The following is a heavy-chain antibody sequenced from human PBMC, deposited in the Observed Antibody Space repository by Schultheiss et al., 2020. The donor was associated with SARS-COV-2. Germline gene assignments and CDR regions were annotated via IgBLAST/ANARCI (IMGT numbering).Heavy chain of an antibody. CDR1: GFTFSSYG. D-gene: IGHD1-26*01. CDR3: ARGVVGAPSV. CDR2: IWYDGSNK. Sequence: GESLKISCAASGFTFSSYGMHWVRQAPGKGLEWVAVIWYDGSNKYYADSVKGRFTISRDYSKNTLFLQMNSLRAEDTAVYYCARGVVGAPSVWGQGTLVTVSS. V-gene: IGHV3-33*01. J-gene: IGHJ1*01.